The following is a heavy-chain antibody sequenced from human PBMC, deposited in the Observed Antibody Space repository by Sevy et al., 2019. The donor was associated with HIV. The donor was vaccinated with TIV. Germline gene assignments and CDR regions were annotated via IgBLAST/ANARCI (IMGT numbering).Heavy chain of an antibody. CDR2: IKQDGSEE. J-gene: IGHJ6*02. CDR3: ARAPGAVMFDYDYTLDV. Sequence: GGSLRLSCVVSGFSFSNYWMNWVRQAPGKGLEWVANIKQDGSEEYFVDSVKGRFTISRDNAKNSLYLRMNSLRAENTAVYYCARAPGAVMFDYDYTLDVWGQGTTVTISS. D-gene: IGHD3-10*02. CDR1: GFSFSNYW. V-gene: IGHV3-7*01.